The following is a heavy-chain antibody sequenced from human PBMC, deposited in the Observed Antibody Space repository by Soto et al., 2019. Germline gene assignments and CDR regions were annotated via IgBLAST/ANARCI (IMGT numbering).Heavy chain of an antibody. J-gene: IGHJ3*02. CDR1: GFTFSGFG. V-gene: IGHV3-33*01. CDR3: ARGRGGSYGGNSAHFDI. CDR2: IWDDGSKK. D-gene: IGHD4-17*01. Sequence: QVQLVESGGGVVQPGTSLRLSCEASGFTFSGFGMHWVRQAPGKGLEWVAVIWDDGSKKYYADCVKGRFTISRDNSKNAVYLQINSLRAEDTAVYYCARGRGGSYGGNSAHFDIWGQGTLVTVSS.